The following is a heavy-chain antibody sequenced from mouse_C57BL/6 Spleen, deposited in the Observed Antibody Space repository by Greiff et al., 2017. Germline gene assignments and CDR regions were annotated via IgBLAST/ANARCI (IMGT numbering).Heavy chain of an antibody. V-gene: IGHV5-9-1*02. CDR2: ISSGGDYN. Sequence: EVQLVESGAGLVKPGGSLKLSCAASGFTFSSYAMSWVRQTPEKRLEWVAYISSGGDYNYYADTVKGRFTISRDNARNTLYLQMSSLQSEDTAMYYCTREPVITAPDVDYWGQGTTLTVSS. CDR1: GFTFSSYA. J-gene: IGHJ2*01. CDR3: TREPVITAPDVDY. D-gene: IGHD1-1*01.